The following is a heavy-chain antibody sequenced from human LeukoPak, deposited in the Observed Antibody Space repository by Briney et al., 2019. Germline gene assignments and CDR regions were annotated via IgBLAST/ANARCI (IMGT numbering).Heavy chain of an antibody. Sequence: SETLSLTCTVSGGSISNYYWSWIRQPPGKGLEWIGYNYHSGSTDYNPSLKSRVAISVDKSKNQFSLNLNSVTAADTAVYYCARAGQGYCTSASCYLSLDYWGRGTLVTVSS. J-gene: IGHJ4*02. CDR2: NYHSGST. CDR3: ARAGQGYCTSASCYLSLDY. V-gene: IGHV4-59*12. CDR1: GGSISNYY. D-gene: IGHD2-2*01.